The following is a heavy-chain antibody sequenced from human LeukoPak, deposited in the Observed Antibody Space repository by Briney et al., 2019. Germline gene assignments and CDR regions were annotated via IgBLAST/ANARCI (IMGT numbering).Heavy chain of an antibody. D-gene: IGHD6-13*01. J-gene: IGHJ5*02. Sequence: GGSLRLSCAASGFTFSDYYMSWIRQAPGKGLEWVSYISSSSSYTNYADSVKGRFTICRDNAKNSLYLQMNSLRAEDTAVYYCARDLALGSNSYWDWFDPWGQGTLVTVSS. CDR2: ISSSSSYT. CDR3: ARDLALGSNSYWDWFDP. V-gene: IGHV3-11*05. CDR1: GFTFSDYY.